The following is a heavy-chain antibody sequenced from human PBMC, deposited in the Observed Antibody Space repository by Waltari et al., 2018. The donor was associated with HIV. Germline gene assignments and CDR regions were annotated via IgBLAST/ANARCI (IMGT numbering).Heavy chain of an antibody. CDR1: GFTFSNYG. J-gene: IGHJ6*02. CDR3: VKEHQYSHSWYSYYGMDV. V-gene: IGHV3-23*01. Sequence: EVQVLESGGALVQPGGSLRRSCAASGFTFSNYGMSWVRPAPGKGLEGVSTISGSGGSTYYADSVKGRFTVSRDNSKNTLYLQMNSLRAEDTAVYFCVKEHQYSHSWYSYYGMDVWGQGTTVTVSS. CDR2: ISGSGGST. D-gene: IGHD6-13*01.